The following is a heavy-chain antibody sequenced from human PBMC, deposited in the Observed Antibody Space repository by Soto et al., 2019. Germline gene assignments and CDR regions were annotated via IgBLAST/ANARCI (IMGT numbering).Heavy chain of an antibody. V-gene: IGHV1-58*01. CDR2: IVVGSGNT. Sequence: ASVKVSCKASGFTFTSSAVQWVRQARGQRLEWIGWIVVGSGNTNYAQKFQERVTITRDTSTSTAYMELSRLRSDDTAVYYCASSHCSGGSCFYHDAFDIWGQGTMVTVSS. CDR3: ASSHCSGGSCFYHDAFDI. D-gene: IGHD2-15*01. J-gene: IGHJ3*02. CDR1: GFTFTSSA.